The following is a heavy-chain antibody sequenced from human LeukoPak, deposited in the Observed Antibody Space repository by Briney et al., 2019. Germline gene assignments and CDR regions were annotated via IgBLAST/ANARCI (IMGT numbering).Heavy chain of an antibody. CDR1: GGSISNYY. D-gene: IGHD4-17*01. V-gene: IGHV4-59*01. Sequence: SETLSLTCTVSGGSISNYYWSWIRQPPGKGLEWIGYIYYSGSTNYNPSLKSRVTISVDTSKNQFSLKLSSVTAEDTAVYYCARGTVTFYYYYMDVWGKGTTVTISS. J-gene: IGHJ6*03. CDR2: IYYSGST. CDR3: ARGTVTFYYYYMDV.